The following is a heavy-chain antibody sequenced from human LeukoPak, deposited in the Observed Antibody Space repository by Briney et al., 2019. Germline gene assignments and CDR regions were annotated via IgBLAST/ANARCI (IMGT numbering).Heavy chain of an antibody. CDR3: ATIGRSYYDYLWGYF. CDR2: FDPEDGET. D-gene: IGHD3-16*01. V-gene: IGHV1-24*01. Sequence: GASVKVSCKVSGYSLTELSMHWVRQAPGKRLEWMGGFDPEDGETIYAQKFQGRVTMTEETSTETAYIELSSLRSEDTAVYYCATIGRSYYDYLWGYFWGQGTMVTVSS. J-gene: IGHJ3*01. CDR1: GYSLTELS.